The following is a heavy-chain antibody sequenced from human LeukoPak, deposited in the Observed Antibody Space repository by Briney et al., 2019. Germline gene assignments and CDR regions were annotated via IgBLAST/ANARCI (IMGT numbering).Heavy chain of an antibody. D-gene: IGHD3-10*01. CDR1: GGTFSSYA. CDR3: ARDIGGSGSYYNPGGYYYMDV. Sequence: SVKVSCKASGGTFSSYAISWVRQAPGQGLEWMGGIIPIFGTANYAQKFQGRVTITADESTSTAYMELSSLRSEDTAVYYCARDIGGSGSYYNPGGYYYMDVWGKGTTVTISS. CDR2: IIPIFGTA. J-gene: IGHJ6*03. V-gene: IGHV1-69*01.